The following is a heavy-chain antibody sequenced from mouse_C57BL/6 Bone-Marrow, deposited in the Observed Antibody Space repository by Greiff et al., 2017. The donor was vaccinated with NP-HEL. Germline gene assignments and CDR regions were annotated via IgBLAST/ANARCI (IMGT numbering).Heavy chain of an antibody. CDR1: GYTFTDYE. Sequence: VQLQQSGAELVRPGASVTLSCKASGYTFTDYEMHWVKQTPVHGLEWIGAIDPETGGTAYNQKFKGKAILTADKSSSTAYMELRSLTSEDSAVYYCTRIDFFTGLSGRDYWGQGTTLTVSS. CDR3: TRIDFFTGLSGRDY. D-gene: IGHD4-1*01. CDR2: IDPETGGT. V-gene: IGHV1-15*01. J-gene: IGHJ2*01.